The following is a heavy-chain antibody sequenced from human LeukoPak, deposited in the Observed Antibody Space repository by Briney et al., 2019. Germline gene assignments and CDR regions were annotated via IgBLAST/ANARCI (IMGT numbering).Heavy chain of an antibody. V-gene: IGHV3-21*01. CDR3: ARDRGTIFGVATPYYGMDV. CDR1: GFTFSSYS. D-gene: IGHD3-3*01. J-gene: IGHJ6*02. CDR2: ISSSSSYI. Sequence: GGSLRLSCAASGFTFSSYSMNWVRQAPGNGLEWVSSISSSSSYIYYADSVKGRFTISRDNAKNSLYLQMNSLRAEDTAVYYCARDRGTIFGVATPYYGMDVWGQGTTVTVSS.